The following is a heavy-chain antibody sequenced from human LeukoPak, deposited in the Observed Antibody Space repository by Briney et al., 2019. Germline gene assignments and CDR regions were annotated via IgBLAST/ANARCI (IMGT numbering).Heavy chain of an antibody. D-gene: IGHD5-18*01. V-gene: IGHV4-39*01. J-gene: IGHJ4*02. CDR1: GGSISSSSYY. Sequence: SETLSLTCTVSGGSISSSSYYWGWIRQPPGKGLEWIGSIYCSGSTYYNPSLKSRVTISVDTSKNQFSLKLSSVTAADTAVYYCATVDTAMVKGVDYWGQGTLVTVSS. CDR2: IYCSGST. CDR3: ATVDTAMVKGVDY.